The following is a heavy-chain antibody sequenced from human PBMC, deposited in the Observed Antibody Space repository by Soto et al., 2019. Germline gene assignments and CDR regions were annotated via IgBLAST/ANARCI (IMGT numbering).Heavy chain of an antibody. CDR2: MYWNDDK. V-gene: IGHV2-5*01. CDR1: GRLFTTDRGS. J-gene: IGHJ4*02. D-gene: IGHD5-12*01. Sequence: VFGPTLVNPTPTLTMTRTFCGRLFTTDRGSVGWIRQPPGGALEWLALMYWNDDKRFSPSLKTRLTIAGDTSRNQVVLSLTNMDPGDTATYFCAHSNGGYDIIYFDFWGQGSPVTVSS. CDR3: AHSNGGYDIIYFDF.